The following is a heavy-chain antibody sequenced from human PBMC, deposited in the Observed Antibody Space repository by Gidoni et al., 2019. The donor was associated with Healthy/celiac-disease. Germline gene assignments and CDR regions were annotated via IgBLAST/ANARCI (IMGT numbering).Heavy chain of an antibody. CDR1: GFTFRSYA. CDR3: AKDLPGIAVAGRDPPPYY. CDR2: ISGSGGST. D-gene: IGHD6-19*01. V-gene: IGHV3-23*01. Sequence: EVQLLESGGGLVQPGGSLRLSCAASGFTFRSYAMSWVRQAPGQGLEWVSAISGSGGSTYYADSVKGRFTISRDNSKNTLYLQMNSLRAEDTAVYYCAKDLPGIAVAGRDPPPYYWGQGTLVTVSS. J-gene: IGHJ4*02.